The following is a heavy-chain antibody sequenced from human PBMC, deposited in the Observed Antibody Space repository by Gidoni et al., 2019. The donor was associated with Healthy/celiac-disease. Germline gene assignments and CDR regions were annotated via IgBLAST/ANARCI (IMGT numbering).Heavy chain of an antibody. CDR2: INHSGST. CDR1: GGSFSGYY. CDR3: ASAVGATPYYYYGMDV. V-gene: IGHV4-34*01. Sequence: QVQLQQWGAGLLKPSETLSLTCAVYGGSFSGYYWSWIRQPPGKGLEWIGEINHSGSTNYNPSLKSRVTISVDTSKNQFSLKLSSVTAADTAVYYCASAVGATPYYYYGMDVWGQGTTVTVSS. D-gene: IGHD1-26*01. J-gene: IGHJ6*02.